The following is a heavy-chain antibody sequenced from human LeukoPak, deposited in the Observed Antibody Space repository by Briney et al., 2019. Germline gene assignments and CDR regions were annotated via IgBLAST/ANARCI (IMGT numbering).Heavy chain of an antibody. J-gene: IGHJ6*03. CDR1: GGTFSSYA. D-gene: IGHD1-26*01. V-gene: IGHV1-69*05. Sequence: SVKVSCKASGGTFSSYAISWVRQAPGQGLEWMGGIIPIFGTANYAQKFQGRVTITTDESTSTAYMELSSQRSEDTAVYYCARGMGGPYYYYYMDVWGKGTTVTVSS. CDR3: ARGMGGPYYYYYMDV. CDR2: IIPIFGTA.